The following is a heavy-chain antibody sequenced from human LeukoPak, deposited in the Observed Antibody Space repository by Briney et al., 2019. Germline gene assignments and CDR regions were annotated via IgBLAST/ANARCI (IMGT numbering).Heavy chain of an antibody. V-gene: IGHV1-69*05. J-gene: IGHJ4*02. CDR1: GGTFSSYA. CDR2: IIPIFGTA. CDR3: ARSTYYDFWSGYYFDY. Sequence: SVKVSCKASGGTFSSYAISWVRQAPGQGLEWMGRIIPIFGTANYAQKVHGRVTITTDESTSTAYMELSSLRSEDTAVYYCARSTYYDFWSGYYFDYWGQGTLVTVSS. D-gene: IGHD3-3*01.